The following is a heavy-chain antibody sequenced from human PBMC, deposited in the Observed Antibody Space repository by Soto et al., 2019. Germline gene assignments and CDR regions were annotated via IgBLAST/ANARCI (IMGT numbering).Heavy chain of an antibody. V-gene: IGHV3-30-3*01. J-gene: IGHJ6*02. CDR2: ISYDGSNK. CDR3: AREGYCSSTSCYLDTSYGMDV. CDR1: GFTFSSYA. D-gene: IGHD2-2*01. Sequence: GGSLRLSCAASGFTFSSYAMHWVRQAPGKGLEWVAVISYDGSNKYYADSVKGRFTISRDNSKNTLYLQMNSLRAEDTAVYYCAREGYCSSTSCYLDTSYGMDVWGQGTTVTVSS.